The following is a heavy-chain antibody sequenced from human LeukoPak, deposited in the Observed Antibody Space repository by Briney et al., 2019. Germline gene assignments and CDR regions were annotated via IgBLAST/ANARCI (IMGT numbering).Heavy chain of an antibody. CDR1: GGTFSSYA. V-gene: IGHV1-69*13. J-gene: IGHJ4*02. Sequence: ASVKVSCKASGGTFSSYAISWVRQAPGQGLEWMGGIIPIFGTANYAQKFQGRVTITADESTSTAYMELSSLRSEDTVVYYCARDRVQLWLSFDYWGQGTLVTVSS. CDR3: ARDRVQLWLSFDY. CDR2: IIPIFGTA. D-gene: IGHD5-18*01.